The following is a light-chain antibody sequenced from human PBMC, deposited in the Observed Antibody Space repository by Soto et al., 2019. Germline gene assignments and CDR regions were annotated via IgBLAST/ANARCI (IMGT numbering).Light chain of an antibody. Sequence: DIHLTQSPSSLSASVGDRVTITCRASQGIRNYLGWFQQKPGKAPKSLIHSASSLQSGVPSKFSGSGSGTDFTLTISSLEPEDFATYDCQQYLFYPLTFGGGTKVEI. CDR3: QQYLFYPLT. V-gene: IGKV1-16*02. J-gene: IGKJ4*01. CDR2: SAS. CDR1: QGIRNY.